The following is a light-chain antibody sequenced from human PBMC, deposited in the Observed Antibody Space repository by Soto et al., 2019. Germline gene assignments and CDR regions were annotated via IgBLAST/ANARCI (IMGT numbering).Light chain of an antibody. CDR2: DGS. V-gene: IGKV3-11*01. CDR3: QQRTRWPMT. J-gene: IGKJ5*01. CDR1: QNLHSF. Sequence: VLRQSPATLSVSPGERVTLSCRASQNLHSFLNWYQQRPGQAPRPLIYDGSKRAAGVPDRISGDGSGTDYTLTISSLEPEDFAVYYCQQRTRWPMTFGQGTRLEIK.